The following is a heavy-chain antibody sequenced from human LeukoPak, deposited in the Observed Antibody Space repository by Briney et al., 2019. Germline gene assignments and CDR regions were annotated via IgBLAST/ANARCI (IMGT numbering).Heavy chain of an antibody. J-gene: IGHJ4*02. Sequence: PGGSLRLSCTASKFTFSHYGMQWVRQAPGKGLEWVAVISSDGSIKVYADSVKGRFTLSRDNSINTVDLQMNSLRVEDTAVYYCVKEYHSRGFGAYFDYWRQGTLVTVSS. CDR1: KFTFSHYG. CDR2: ISSDGSIK. D-gene: IGHD3-3*01. CDR3: VKEYHSRGFGAYFDY. V-gene: IGHV3-30*18.